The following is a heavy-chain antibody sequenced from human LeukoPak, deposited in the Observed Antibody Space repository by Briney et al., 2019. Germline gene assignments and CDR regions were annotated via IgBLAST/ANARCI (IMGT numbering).Heavy chain of an antibody. J-gene: IGHJ4*02. V-gene: IGHV4-61*01. CDR2: IYYSGST. D-gene: IGHD6-13*01. Sequence: SETLSLTCTVSGGSVSSGSYYWSWIRQPPGKGLEWIGYIYYSGSTNYNPSLKSRVTISVDTSKNQFSLKLSSVTAADTAVYYCARADSSSWGISLDYWGQGTLVTVSS. CDR1: GGSVSSGSYY. CDR3: ARADSSSWGISLDY.